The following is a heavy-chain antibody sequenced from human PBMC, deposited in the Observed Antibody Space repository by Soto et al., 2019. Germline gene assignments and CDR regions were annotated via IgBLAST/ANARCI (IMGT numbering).Heavy chain of an antibody. CDR3: AGERVLIYAPYDAFNM. V-gene: IGHV3-48*03. Sequence: EEQLVESGGGLVQPGGSLRLSCTSSGFALNTYDMNWVRQAPGKDLECISHIATGGDRIYYADSVKGRFTISRDNARNSLYLQMNSLRDEDTALYYCAGERVLIYAPYDAFNMWGQGTLVTVSS. D-gene: IGHD2-8*01. CDR1: GFALNTYD. J-gene: IGHJ3*02. CDR2: IATGGDRI.